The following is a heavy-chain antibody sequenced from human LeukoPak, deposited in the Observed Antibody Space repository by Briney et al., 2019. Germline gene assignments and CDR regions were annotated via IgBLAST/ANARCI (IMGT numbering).Heavy chain of an antibody. J-gene: IGHJ4*02. V-gene: IGHV3-23*01. Sequence: PGGSLRLSCAASGFTFSSYATSWVRQAPGKGLEWVSAISGSGGSTYYADSVKGRFTISRDNSKNTLYLQMNSLRAEDTAVYYCARRHYYGSGSYYIWGQGTLVTVSS. CDR2: ISGSGGST. CDR3: ARRHYYGSGSYYI. D-gene: IGHD3-10*01. CDR1: GFTFSSYA.